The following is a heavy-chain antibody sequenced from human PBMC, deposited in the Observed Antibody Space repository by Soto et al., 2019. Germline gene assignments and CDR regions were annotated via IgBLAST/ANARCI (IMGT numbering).Heavy chain of an antibody. V-gene: IGHV3-33*01. J-gene: IGHJ5*02. D-gene: IGHD6-13*01. CDR1: GFTFSSYG. CDR2: IWYDGSNK. Sequence: GGSLRLSCAASGFTFSSYGMHWVRQAPGKGLEWVAVIWYDGSNKYYADSVKGRFTISRDNSKNTLYLQMNSLRAEDTAVYYCARSMAAAGMNWFDPWGQGTLVTVSS. CDR3: ARSMAAAGMNWFDP.